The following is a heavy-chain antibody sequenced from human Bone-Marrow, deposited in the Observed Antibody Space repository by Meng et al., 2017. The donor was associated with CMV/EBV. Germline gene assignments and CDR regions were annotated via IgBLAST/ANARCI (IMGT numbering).Heavy chain of an antibody. V-gene: IGHV3-30-3*01. CDR2: ISYDGSNK. CDR3: ARDLVRGSYSGGFDP. D-gene: IGHD1-26*01. J-gene: IGHJ5*02. Sequence: GESLKISCAASGFTFCSYAMHWVRQAPGKGLEWVAVISYDGSNKYYADSVKGRFTISRDNSKNTLYLQMNSLRAEDTAVYYCARDLVRGSYSGGFDPWGQGTLVTVSS. CDR1: GFTFCSYA.